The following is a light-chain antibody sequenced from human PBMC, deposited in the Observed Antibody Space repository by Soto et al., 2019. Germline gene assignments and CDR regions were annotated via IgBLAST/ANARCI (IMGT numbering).Light chain of an antibody. V-gene: IGKV3-11*01. J-gene: IGKJ1*01. Sequence: ERVLTQSPATLSLSPGERATLSCTASQSVSSYLAWYQQKPGQAPRLLIYDASNRATGIPARFSGSGSRTDFTLTISSLEPEDFAVYSCQPRSNWPPGTFGQGTKVDIK. CDR3: QPRSNWPPGT. CDR2: DAS. CDR1: QSVSSY.